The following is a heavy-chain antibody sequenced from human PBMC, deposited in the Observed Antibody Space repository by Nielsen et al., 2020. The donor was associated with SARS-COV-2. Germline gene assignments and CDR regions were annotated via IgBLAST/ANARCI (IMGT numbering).Heavy chain of an antibody. Sequence: SVKVSCKASGYTFTGYYMHWVRQAPGQGLEWMGRINPNSGDTDYAQKFQGRVTMTEDTSIDTAYLDLNGLTSDDTAIYFCATDSPIGVVIYALAHWGQGTPVTVSS. J-gene: IGHJ4*02. CDR2: INPNSGDT. D-gene: IGHD3-3*01. CDR1: GYTFTGYY. V-gene: IGHV1-2*06. CDR3: ATDSPIGVVIYALAH.